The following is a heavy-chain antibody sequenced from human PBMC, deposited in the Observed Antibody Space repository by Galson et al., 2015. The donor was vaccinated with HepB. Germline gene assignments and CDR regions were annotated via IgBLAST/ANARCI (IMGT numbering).Heavy chain of an antibody. CDR1: GYTFIIYY. D-gene: IGHD6-19*01. J-gene: IGHJ6*02. CDR3: ARDRSSGWLYYYYYGMDV. V-gene: IGHV1-46*01. Sequence: SVKVSCKASGYTFIIYYMHWVRQAPGQGLEWMGIINPSGGSTSYAQKFQGRVTMTRDTSTSTVYMELSSLRSEDTAVYYCARDRSSGWLYYYYYGMDVWGQGTTVTVSS. CDR2: INPSGGST.